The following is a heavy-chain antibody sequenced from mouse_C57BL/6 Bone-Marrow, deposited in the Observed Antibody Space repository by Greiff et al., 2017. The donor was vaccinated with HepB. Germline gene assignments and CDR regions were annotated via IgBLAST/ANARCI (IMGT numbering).Heavy chain of an antibody. CDR2: ISYDGSN. V-gene: IGHV3-6*01. CDR3: ASLDSAWFAY. CDR1: GYSITSGYY. J-gene: IGHJ3*01. Sequence: EVKLMESGPGLVKPSQSLSLTCSVTGYSITSGYYWNWIRQFPGNKLEWMGYISYDGSNNYNPSLKNRISITRDTSKNQFFLKLNSVTTEDTATYYCASLDSAWFAYWGQGTLVTVSA.